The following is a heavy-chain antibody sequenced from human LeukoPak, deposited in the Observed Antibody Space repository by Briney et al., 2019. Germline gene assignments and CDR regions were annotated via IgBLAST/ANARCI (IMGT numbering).Heavy chain of an antibody. J-gene: IGHJ4*02. Sequence: GGSLRLSCAAFGFTFSSSAMSWVRQAPGKGLEWVSAISGSGGSTYYADSVKGRFTISRDNPKNTLSLQMNSLRAEDTAVYYCGKGPLIGGAGPTGNYWGQGPLVTVSS. CDR2: ISGSGGST. CDR1: GFTFSSSA. CDR3: GKGPLIGGAGPTGNY. V-gene: IGHV3-23*01. D-gene: IGHD1-26*01.